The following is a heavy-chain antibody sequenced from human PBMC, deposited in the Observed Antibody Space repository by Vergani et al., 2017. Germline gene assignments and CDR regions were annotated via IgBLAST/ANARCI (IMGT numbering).Heavy chain of an antibody. J-gene: IGHJ3*02. V-gene: IGHV2-5*01. CDR3: AXRRVSFGVVIMTGDAFDI. CDR2: IYWNDDK. CDR1: GFSLSTSGVG. D-gene: IGHD3-3*01. Sequence: QITLKESGPTLVKPTQTLTLTCTFSGFSLSTSGVGVGWIRQPPGKALEWLALIYWNDDKRYSPSLKSRLTITKDTSKNQVVLTMTNMDPVDTATYYCAXRRVSFGVVIMTGDAFDIWGQGTMVTVSS.